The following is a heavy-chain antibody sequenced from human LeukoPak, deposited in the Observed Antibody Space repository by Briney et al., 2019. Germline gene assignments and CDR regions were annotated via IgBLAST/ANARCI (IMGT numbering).Heavy chain of an antibody. D-gene: IGHD1-26*01. V-gene: IGHV3-30*03. CDR2: ISYDGSNK. CDR3: ARDPYSGSYSDYYYYYMDV. CDR1: GFSFDDYA. J-gene: IGHJ6*03. Sequence: GGSLRLSCATSGFSFDDYAMHWVRQAPGKGLEWVAVISYDGSNKYYADSVKGRFTISRDNAKNSLYLQLNSLRAEDTAVYYCARDPYSGSYSDYYYYYMDVWGKGTTVTVSS.